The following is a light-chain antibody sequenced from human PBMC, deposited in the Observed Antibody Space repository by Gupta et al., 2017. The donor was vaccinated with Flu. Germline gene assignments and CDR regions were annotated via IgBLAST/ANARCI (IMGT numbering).Light chain of an antibody. CDR3: QQYGSSPRT. CDR1: QSVSSSY. CDR2: GAS. J-gene: IGKJ1*01. V-gene: IGKV3-20*01. Sequence: GERATLSCRASQSVSSSYLAWYQQKPGQAPRLLIYGASSRATGIPDRFSGRESGTDFTLTISRLEPEDFAVYYCQQYGSSPRTFGQGTKVEIK.